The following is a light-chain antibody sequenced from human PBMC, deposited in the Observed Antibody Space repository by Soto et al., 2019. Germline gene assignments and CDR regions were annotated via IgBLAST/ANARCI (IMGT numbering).Light chain of an antibody. J-gene: IGLJ2*01. CDR3: AAWDDSLNGVV. Sequence: QSVLTQPPSASGTPGQRVTISCSGSSSNIGDNTVNWYQQLPGTAPKLLIHRNNERPSGVPDRFSGSKSGTSASLAISGLQSEDEADYYCAAWDDSLNGVVFGGGTKLTVL. V-gene: IGLV1-44*01. CDR2: RNN. CDR1: SSNIGDNT.